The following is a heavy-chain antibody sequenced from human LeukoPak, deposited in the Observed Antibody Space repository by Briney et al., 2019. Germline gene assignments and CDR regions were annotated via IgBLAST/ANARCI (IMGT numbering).Heavy chain of an antibody. V-gene: IGHV3-23*01. CDR2: ISDSGGAT. CDR1: KINLSKYA. J-gene: IGHJ4*02. Sequence: AGSLRISCAASKINLSKYARSWVRQAPGKGLEWVSCISDSGGATYYADSVKGRFTISRDSSNKSLYLQMNSLRAEDTAVYYCAKYRSWTNNVGRGDFDYCGRGSVIIVAS. CDR3: AKYRSWTNNVGRGDFDY. D-gene: IGHD2-8*01.